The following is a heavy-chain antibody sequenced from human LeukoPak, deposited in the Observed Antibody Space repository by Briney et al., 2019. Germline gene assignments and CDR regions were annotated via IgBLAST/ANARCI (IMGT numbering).Heavy chain of an antibody. D-gene: IGHD3-22*01. CDR2: ISGSGGST. J-gene: IGHJ4*02. V-gene: IGHV3-23*01. CDR1: GFTFSSYA. CDR3: AKAGEYYRDYYDSSGYGY. Sequence: GGSLRLSCAASGFTFSSYAMSWVRQAPGKGLEWVSAISGSGGSTYYADSVKGRFTISRDNSKNTLYLQMNSLRAEDTAVYYCAKAGEYYRDYYDSSGYGYWGQGTLVTVYS.